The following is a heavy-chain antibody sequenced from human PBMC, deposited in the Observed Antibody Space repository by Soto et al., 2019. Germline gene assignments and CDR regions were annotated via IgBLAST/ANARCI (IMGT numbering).Heavy chain of an antibody. V-gene: IGHV3-48*02. D-gene: IGHD3-3*01. Sequence: PGGSLRLSCAASGFTFSGYSMNWVRQSPGKGLEWVSYISSSSSTIYYADSVKGRFTISRDNAKNSLYLQMNSLRDEDTAVYYCARNGDYDFWSGYSHNWFDPWGQGTLVTVSS. CDR2: ISSSSSTI. CDR1: GFTFSGYS. CDR3: ARNGDYDFWSGYSHNWFDP. J-gene: IGHJ5*02.